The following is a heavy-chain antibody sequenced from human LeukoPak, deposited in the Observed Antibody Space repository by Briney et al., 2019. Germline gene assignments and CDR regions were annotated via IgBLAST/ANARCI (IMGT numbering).Heavy chain of an antibody. CDR3: ARVYYYDSSGYYLYYYYGMDV. CDR1: GYTFTSYD. Sequence: GASVKVSCKASGYTFTSYDINWVRQATGQGLEWMGWMNPNSGNTGYAQKFQGRVTMTRNTSISTAYMELSSLRSEDTAVYYCARVYYYDSSGYYLYYYYGMDVWGQGTTVTVSS. J-gene: IGHJ6*02. D-gene: IGHD3-22*01. V-gene: IGHV1-8*01. CDR2: MNPNSGNT.